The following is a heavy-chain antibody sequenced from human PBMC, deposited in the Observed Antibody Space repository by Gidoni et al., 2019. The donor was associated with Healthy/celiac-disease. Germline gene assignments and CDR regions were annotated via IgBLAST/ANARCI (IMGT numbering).Heavy chain of an antibody. CDR2: IWYDGSNK. CDR1: GFTFSGYG. CDR3: ARALVSSWPEGVSDY. V-gene: IGHV3-33*01. J-gene: IGHJ4*02. D-gene: IGHD6-13*01. Sequence: QVQLVESGGGVVQPRRSLRLSCAASGFTFSGYGMHWVRQAPGKGLGWGAVIWYDGSNKYYADSVKGRFTISRDNSKNTLYLQMNSLRAEDTAVYYCARALVSSWPEGVSDYWGQGTLVTVSS.